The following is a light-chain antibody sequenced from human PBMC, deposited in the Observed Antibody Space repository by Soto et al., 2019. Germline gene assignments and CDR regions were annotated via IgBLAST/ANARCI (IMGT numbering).Light chain of an antibody. CDR2: GAS. CDR3: QHYSSVWA. CDR1: QSISSH. Sequence: DIQMTHSPSSLSASXXDIVXITCRASQSISSHLNWYQQKAGKAPXXLISGASSLESGVPSRFSGSGSGTEFTLTISCLHPDDFATYYCQHYSSVWAFGQGTKVDIK. J-gene: IGKJ1*01. V-gene: IGKV1-39*01.